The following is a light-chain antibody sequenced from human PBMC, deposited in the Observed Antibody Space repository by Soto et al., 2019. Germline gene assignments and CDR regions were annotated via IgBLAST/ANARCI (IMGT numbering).Light chain of an antibody. Sequence: QSALTQPASVSGSPGQSITISCTGTSSDVGAVSWYQQHPGKAPKLMIYDVTNRPSGVSNRFSGSKSGNTASLTISGLQAEDEADYYCNSYTRSNTRPYVFGTGTKVTVL. CDR1: SSDVGA. J-gene: IGLJ1*01. CDR3: NSYTRSNTRPYV. CDR2: DVT. V-gene: IGLV2-14*01.